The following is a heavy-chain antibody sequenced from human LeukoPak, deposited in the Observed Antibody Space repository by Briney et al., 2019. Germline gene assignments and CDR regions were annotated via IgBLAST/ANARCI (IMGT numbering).Heavy chain of an antibody. CDR2: ISSSSSYI. D-gene: IGHD2-21*01. CDR3: AREPGDPSNFDY. V-gene: IGHV3-21*01. J-gene: IGHJ4*02. CDR1: GFTFNSYS. Sequence: PGGSLRLSCAASGFTFNSYSMNWVRQAPGKGLEWVSSISSSSSYIYYADSVKGRFTISRDNAKNSLYLQMNSLRAEDTAVYYCAREPGDPSNFDYWGQGTLVTVSS.